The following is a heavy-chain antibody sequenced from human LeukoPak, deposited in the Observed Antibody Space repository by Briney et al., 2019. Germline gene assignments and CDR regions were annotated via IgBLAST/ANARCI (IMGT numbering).Heavy chain of an antibody. CDR3: ARMYFYGSGSSGY. D-gene: IGHD3-10*01. Sequence: GGSLRLSCAASGFTFTTYGMSWVRQAPGRGLEWDSTVSDSGDSTYYADSVKGRFTISRDNSKNTVYLQMNSLRAEDTAVYYCARMYFYGSGSSGYWGQGTLVTVSS. CDR2: VSDSGDST. J-gene: IGHJ4*02. CDR1: GFTFTTYG. V-gene: IGHV3-23*01.